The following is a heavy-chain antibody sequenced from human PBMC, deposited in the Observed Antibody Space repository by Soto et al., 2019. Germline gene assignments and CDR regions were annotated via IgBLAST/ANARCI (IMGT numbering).Heavy chain of an antibody. CDR1: GYTFTGYY. CDR2: INPNSGGT. J-gene: IGHJ6*02. V-gene: IGHV1-2*02. Sequence: ASVKVSCKASGYTFTGYYMHWVRQAPGQGLEWMGWINPNSGGTNYAQKFQGRVTMTRDTSISTAYMELRRLRSDDTAVYYCARDRSSSFYYYYGMDVWGQGTTVTVSS. CDR3: ARDRSSSFYYYYGMDV. D-gene: IGHD6-6*01.